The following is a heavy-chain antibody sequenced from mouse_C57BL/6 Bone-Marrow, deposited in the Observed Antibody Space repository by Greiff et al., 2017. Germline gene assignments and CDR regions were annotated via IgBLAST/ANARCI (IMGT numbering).Heavy chain of an antibody. CDR2: IHPNSGST. CDR1: GYTFTSYW. CDR3: AGYGNYWFAY. V-gene: IGHV1-64*01. D-gene: IGHD2-1*01. J-gene: IGHJ3*01. Sequence: VQLQQSGAELVKPGASVKLSCKASGYTFTSYWMHWVKQRPGQGLEWIGMIHPNSGSTNYNEKFKSKATLTVDKSSSTAYMQRSSLTSEDSAVYYCAGYGNYWFAYWGQGTLVTVSA.